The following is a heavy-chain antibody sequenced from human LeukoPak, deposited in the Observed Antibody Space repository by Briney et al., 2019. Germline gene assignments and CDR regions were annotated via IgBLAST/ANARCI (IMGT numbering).Heavy chain of an antibody. CDR3: ARSDYGDSYYFDY. J-gene: IGHJ4*02. Sequence: SETLSLTCTVSGGSISSSSHYWGWIRQPPGKGLEWIGSIYYSGSTYYNLSLKSRVTISVDTSKNQFSLKLSSVTAADTAVYYCARSDYGDSYYFDYWGQGTLVTVSS. CDR1: GGSISSSSHY. CDR2: IYYSGST. D-gene: IGHD4-17*01. V-gene: IGHV4-39*01.